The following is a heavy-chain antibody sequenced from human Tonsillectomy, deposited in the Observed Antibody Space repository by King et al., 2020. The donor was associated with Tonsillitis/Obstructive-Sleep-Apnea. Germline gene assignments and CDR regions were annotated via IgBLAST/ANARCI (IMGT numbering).Heavy chain of an antibody. V-gene: IGHV3-49*04. CDR3: ARDQDYIVGDGGHFFDY. Sequence: VQLVESGGGLVQPGRSLRLSCTASGFTFGDYAMSWVRQAPGKGLEWVGFIRNKAYGGTPEYAASVNGRFTISRDDSKSIAYLQMNSLKTGDTAVYYCARDQDYIVGDGGHFFDYWGQGTLVTVSS. D-gene: IGHD1-26*01. CDR1: GFTFGDYA. J-gene: IGHJ4*02. CDR2: IRNKAYGGTP.